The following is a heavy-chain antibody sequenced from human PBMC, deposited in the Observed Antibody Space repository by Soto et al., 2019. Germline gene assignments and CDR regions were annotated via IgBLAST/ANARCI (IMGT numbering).Heavy chain of an antibody. Sequence: PGGSLRLSCAASGFTFSSYAMHWVRQAPGKGLEWVSYISSSGLTTYYADFAEGRFTISRDNAKDSLYLHLNSLRVGDTAVYYCARYGTRGDWWGLGTQVTVSS. CDR3: ARYGTRGDW. J-gene: IGHJ5*01. CDR2: ISSSGLTT. V-gene: IGHV3-48*03. D-gene: IGHD3-10*01. CDR1: GFTFSSYA.